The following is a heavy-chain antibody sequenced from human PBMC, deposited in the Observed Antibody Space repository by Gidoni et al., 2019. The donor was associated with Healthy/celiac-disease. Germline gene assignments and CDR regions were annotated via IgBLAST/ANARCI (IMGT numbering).Heavy chain of an antibody. J-gene: IGHJ6*03. D-gene: IGHD2-15*01. CDR1: GFPSINYG. Sequence: QVQLVESGGGVVRPGRSLRLSCAASGFPSINYGMDWVRQAPGKGLEWLAVIWYDGSNKYYADSVKGRFTISRDNSKNTLYLQMNSLRAEDTAVYYCARDSVVKAYYYYYMDVWGKGTTVTVSS. CDR3: ARDSVVKAYYYYYMDV. V-gene: IGHV3-33*01. CDR2: IWYDGSNK.